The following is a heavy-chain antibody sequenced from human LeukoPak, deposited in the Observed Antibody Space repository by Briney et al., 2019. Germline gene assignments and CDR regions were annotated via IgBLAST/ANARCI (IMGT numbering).Heavy chain of an antibody. J-gene: IGHJ4*02. Sequence: PSETLSLTCAVYGGSFSGYYWSWIRQPPGKGLEWIGYIYYSGSTNYNPSLKSRVTISIDTSKNQFSLKLSSVTAADTAMYYCARANWGSDYWGQGTLVTVSS. D-gene: IGHD7-27*01. V-gene: IGHV4-59*08. CDR3: ARANWGSDY. CDR2: IYYSGST. CDR1: GGSFSGYY.